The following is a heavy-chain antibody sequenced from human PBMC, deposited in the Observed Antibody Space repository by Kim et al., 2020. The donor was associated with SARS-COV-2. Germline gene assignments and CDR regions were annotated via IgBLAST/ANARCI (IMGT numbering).Heavy chain of an antibody. V-gene: IGHV3-74*01. Sequence: TSDADSVKGRFTISRDNAKNTLYLQMNSLRAEDTAVYYCARDPWGWYFDYWGQGTLVTVSS. CDR3: ARDPWGWYFDY. CDR2: T. J-gene: IGHJ4*02. D-gene: IGHD6-19*01.